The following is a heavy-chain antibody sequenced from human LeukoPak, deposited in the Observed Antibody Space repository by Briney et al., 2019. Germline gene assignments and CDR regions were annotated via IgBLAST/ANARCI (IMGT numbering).Heavy chain of an antibody. J-gene: IGHJ5*02. V-gene: IGHV4-61*02. CDR2: IYTSGST. D-gene: IGHD3-9*01. Sequence: SETLSLTCTVSGGSISSGSYYWSWIRQPAGKGLEWIGRIYTSGSTNYNPSLKSRVPISVDTSKNQFSMKLSSVTPADTAVYYCARDRLRYFDWLHGGGWWFDPWGQGTLVTVSS. CDR1: GGSISSGSYY. CDR3: ARDRLRYFDWLHGGGWWFDP.